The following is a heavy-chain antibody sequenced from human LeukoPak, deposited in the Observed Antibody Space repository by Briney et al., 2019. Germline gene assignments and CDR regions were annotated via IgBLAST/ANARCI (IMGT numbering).Heavy chain of an antibody. J-gene: IGHJ6*02. CDR1: GYTFTGYY. CDR2: INPNSGGT. V-gene: IGHV1-2*02. D-gene: IGHD1-14*01. CDR3: AREEGYEGTHYYYGIDV. Sequence: ASVTVSCKASGYTFTGYYMHWVRQAPGQGVEWMGWINPNSGGTNYAQKFQGRVTMTRDTSISTAYMQLSRLRSDDTAVYYCAREEGYEGTHYYYGIDVWGQGTPVTVSS.